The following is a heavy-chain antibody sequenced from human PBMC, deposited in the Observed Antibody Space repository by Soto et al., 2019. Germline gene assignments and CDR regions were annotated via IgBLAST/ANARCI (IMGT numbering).Heavy chain of an antibody. CDR3: AKLGGYYDFWSGPYPSGYFDY. CDR1: GFTFDDYA. D-gene: IGHD3-3*01. J-gene: IGHJ4*02. Sequence: AGGSLRLSCAASGFTFDDYAMHWVRQAPGKGLEWVSGISWNSGSIGYADSVKGRFTISRDNAKNSLYLQMNSLRAEDTALYYCAKLGGYYDFWSGPYPSGYFDYWGQGTLVTVSS. V-gene: IGHV3-9*01. CDR2: ISWNSGSI.